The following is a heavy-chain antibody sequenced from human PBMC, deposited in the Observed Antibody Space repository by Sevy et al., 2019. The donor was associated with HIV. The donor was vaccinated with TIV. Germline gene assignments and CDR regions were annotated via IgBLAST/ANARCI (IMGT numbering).Heavy chain of an antibody. V-gene: IGHV3-30-3*01. CDR3: ASEDVGHYYDSSGYSSY. D-gene: IGHD3-22*01. Sequence: GGSLRLSCAASGFTFSSYAMHWVRQAPGKGLELVAVISYDGSNKYYADSVKGRFTISRDNSKNIPYPEMNSLRAEDTAVDYCASEDVGHYYDSSGYSSYWGQGTLVTVSS. CDR1: GFTFSSYA. J-gene: IGHJ4*02. CDR2: ISYDGSNK.